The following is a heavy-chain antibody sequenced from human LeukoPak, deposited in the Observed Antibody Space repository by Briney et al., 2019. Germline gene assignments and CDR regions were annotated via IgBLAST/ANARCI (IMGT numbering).Heavy chain of an antibody. CDR2: ISGSGGST. Sequence: GGSLRLSCAASGFTFSSYAMSWVRQAPGKGLEWVSAISGSGGSTYYADSVKGRFTISRDNPKNTLYLQMNSLRAEDTAVYYCAKDLPIRDGAAADDYWGQGTLVTVSS. CDR3: AKDLPIRDGAAADDY. V-gene: IGHV3-23*01. CDR1: GFTFSSYA. D-gene: IGHD6-13*01. J-gene: IGHJ4*02.